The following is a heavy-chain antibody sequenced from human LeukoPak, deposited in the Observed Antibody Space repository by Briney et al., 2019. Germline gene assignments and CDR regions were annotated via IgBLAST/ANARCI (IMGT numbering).Heavy chain of an antibody. CDR1: GGSIRSYY. CDR3: ARGVVLTGYPLDF. Sequence: PSETLSLTCSVSGGSIRSYYWSWIRQPPGKGLEWVGFIYYSGTTDYNPSLKSRVTISVDTSKKQFSLKLSSVTAADTAVYYCARGVVLTGYPLDFWGRGTLVTVSS. CDR2: IYYSGTT. J-gene: IGHJ4*02. V-gene: IGHV4-59*01. D-gene: IGHD3-9*01.